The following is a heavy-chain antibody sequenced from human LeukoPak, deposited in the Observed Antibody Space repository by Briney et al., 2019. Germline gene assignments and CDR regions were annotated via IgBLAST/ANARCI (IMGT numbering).Heavy chain of an antibody. Sequence: PSETLSLTCAVYGGSFSGYYWSWIRQPPGKGLEWIGEINHSGSTNYNPSLKSRVTISLDTSKNQFSLKLSSVTAADTAVYYCARGANYYDSSGYSATFDYWGQGTLATVSS. V-gene: IGHV4-34*01. J-gene: IGHJ4*02. CDR1: GGSFSGYY. CDR3: ARGANYYDSSGYSATFDY. CDR2: INHSGST. D-gene: IGHD3-22*01.